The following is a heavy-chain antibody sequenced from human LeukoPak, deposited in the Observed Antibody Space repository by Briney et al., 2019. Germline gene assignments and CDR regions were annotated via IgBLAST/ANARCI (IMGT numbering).Heavy chain of an antibody. J-gene: IGHJ5*02. CDR2: IGSSGNSGAT. Sequence: GGSLRLSCAASGFTISGSAMHWVRQASGKGLEWLGRIGSSGNSGATAYAASVKGRFTISRDDSKSAAYLQMNSLKTEDTAVYFCTRHTPAAEQWFDPWGQGTLVTVSS. CDR1: GFTISGSA. CDR3: TRHTPAAEQWFDP. V-gene: IGHV3-73*01. D-gene: IGHD6-25*01.